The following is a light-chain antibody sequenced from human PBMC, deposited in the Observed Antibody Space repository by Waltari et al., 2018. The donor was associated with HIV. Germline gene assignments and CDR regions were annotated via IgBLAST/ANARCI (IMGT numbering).Light chain of an antibody. Sequence: DSVMIQSPDSLAVSLGERATINCKSSQSVLYSSNNKNYLAWYQQKPGQPPKLLIYWASTRESGVPDRFSGSGSGTDFTLTINSLQAEDAAVYYCQQYYNSPQTFGQGTKVEI. CDR3: QQYYNSPQT. CDR2: WAS. V-gene: IGKV4-1*01. J-gene: IGKJ1*01. CDR1: QSVLYSSNNKNY.